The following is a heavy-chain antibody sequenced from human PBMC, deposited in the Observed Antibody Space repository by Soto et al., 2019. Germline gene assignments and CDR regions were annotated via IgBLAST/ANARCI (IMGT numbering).Heavy chain of an antibody. D-gene: IGHD4-17*01. V-gene: IGHV4-39*01. CDR1: GGSISSSSYY. CDR3: ARSLTMVVTMDV. CDR2: IYYSGST. J-gene: IGHJ6*02. Sequence: QLQLQESGPGLVKPSETLSLTCTVSGGSISSSSYYWGWIRQPPGKGLEWIGSIYYSGSTYYNPSLKSRVTISVDTSKNQFSLKLSFVTAADTAVYYCARSLTMVVTMDVWGQGTTVTVSS.